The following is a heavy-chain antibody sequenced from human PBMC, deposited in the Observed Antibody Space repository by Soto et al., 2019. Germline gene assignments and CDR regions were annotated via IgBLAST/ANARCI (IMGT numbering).Heavy chain of an antibody. CDR1: GGSISSGNYY. J-gene: IGHJ4*02. D-gene: IGHD4-17*01. CDR2: ISYSGST. CDR3: ATMGTPVIGLYFLDY. Sequence: PSETLSLTCTVSGGSISSGNYYWSWIRQPPGKGLEWIGFISYSGSTYYSASLKSRFTISVDTSKNQFSLNLSFVTAADTAVYYCATMGTPVIGLYFLDYWGQGPLVNASS. V-gene: IGHV4-30-4*01.